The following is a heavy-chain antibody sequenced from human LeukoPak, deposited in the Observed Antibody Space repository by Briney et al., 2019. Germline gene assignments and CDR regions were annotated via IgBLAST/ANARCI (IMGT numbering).Heavy chain of an antibody. J-gene: IGHJ4*02. V-gene: IGHV3-23*01. D-gene: IGHD1-26*01. CDR2: ISNNGGYT. Sequence: GGSLRLSCAASGFTFSSPAMSWVRQAPGKGLEWVSAISNNGGYTYYADSVQGRFTISRDNSKSTLCLQMNSLRAEDTAVYYCAKEEGRIVGATRASEYWGQGTLVTVSS. CDR1: GFTFSSPA. CDR3: AKEEGRIVGATRASEY.